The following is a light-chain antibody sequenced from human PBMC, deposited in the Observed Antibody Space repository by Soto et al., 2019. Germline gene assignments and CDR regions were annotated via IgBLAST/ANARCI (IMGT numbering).Light chain of an antibody. V-gene: IGKV1-5*01. CDR2: DVS. CDR1: QSINRR. Sequence: DIQMPHSPSTLSASVGDRVIITCRASQSINRRLAWYQQKPGKAPRLLIYDVSTLESGVPSRFGGSGSGTEFTLTISGVQPEDFATYYCQQYNSYSWTFGQGTKVDIK. CDR3: QQYNSYSWT. J-gene: IGKJ1*01.